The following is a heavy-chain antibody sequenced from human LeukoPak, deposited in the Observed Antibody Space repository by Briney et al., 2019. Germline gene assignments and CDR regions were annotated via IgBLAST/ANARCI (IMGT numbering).Heavy chain of an antibody. CDR1: GFTFSRYW. CDR2: IKSDGRT. Sequence: QPGGSLRLSCEASGFTFSRYWMHWVRQAPGKGLVWVSRIKSDGRTYYADSVKGRFTISRDDSKNTLYLQMNSLRAEDTAVYYCANIAAAGLIDYWGQGTLVTVSS. D-gene: IGHD6-13*01. J-gene: IGHJ4*02. V-gene: IGHV3-74*01. CDR3: ANIAAAGLIDY.